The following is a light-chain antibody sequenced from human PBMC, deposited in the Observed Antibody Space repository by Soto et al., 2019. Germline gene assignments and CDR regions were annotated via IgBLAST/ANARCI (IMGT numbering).Light chain of an antibody. CDR1: QSVGSY. V-gene: IGKV3-11*01. CDR2: DGS. Sequence: EIVLTHSPGTLSLSPGERAALSCRASQSVGSYLAWCEQKPGQGPRLLIDDGSNRATGIPARFTGSGAGTDFTSTVMGIEPEDFAIYHGQQYDDSRTVGQ. J-gene: IGKJ1*01. CDR3: QQYDDSRT.